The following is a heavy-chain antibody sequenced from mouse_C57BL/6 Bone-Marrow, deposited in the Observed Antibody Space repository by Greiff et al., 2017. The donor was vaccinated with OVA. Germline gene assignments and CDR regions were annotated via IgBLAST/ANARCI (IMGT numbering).Heavy chain of an antibody. J-gene: IGHJ3*01. CDR1: GYSFTGYY. CDR2: INPSTGGT. V-gene: IGHV1-42*01. CDR3: ARGGSSFAY. Sequence: LVESGPELVKPGASVKISCKASGYSFTGYYMNWVKQSPEKSLEWIGEINPSTGGTTYNQKFKAKATLTVDKSSSTAYMQLKSLTSEDSAVYYCARGGSSFAYWGQGTLVTVSA. D-gene: IGHD1-1*01.